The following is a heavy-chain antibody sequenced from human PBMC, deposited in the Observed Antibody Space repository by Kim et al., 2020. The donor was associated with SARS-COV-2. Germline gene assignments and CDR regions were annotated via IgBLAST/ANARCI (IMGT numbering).Heavy chain of an antibody. D-gene: IGHD1-26*01. V-gene: IGHV4-34*01. J-gene: IGHJ4*02. CDR3: SRAGRDRTGFFDY. CDR1: TESLSGYY. Sequence: SETLSLTCAVYTESLSGYYWSWICQSPGKGLEWIGEINHSGSTNCNLSLKSRVTISIDRSKNQFSLKLSSVTAADTAVYYCSRAGRDRTGFFDYWGQGTLVTVSS. CDR2: INHSGST.